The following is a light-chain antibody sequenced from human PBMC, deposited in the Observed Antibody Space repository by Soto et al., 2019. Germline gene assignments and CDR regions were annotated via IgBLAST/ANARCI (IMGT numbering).Light chain of an antibody. V-gene: IGLV2-14*01. J-gene: IGLJ1*01. Sequence: QSVLTQPASVSGSPGQSIAISCTGTSSDVGGYNSVSWYQQYPGKAPKLMIHDVSNRPSGVSDRFSGSKSGNTASLTISGLQAEDEADYYCSSWTSSSSYDFGSGTKVTVL. CDR2: DVS. CDR1: SSDVGGYNS. CDR3: SSWTSSSSYD.